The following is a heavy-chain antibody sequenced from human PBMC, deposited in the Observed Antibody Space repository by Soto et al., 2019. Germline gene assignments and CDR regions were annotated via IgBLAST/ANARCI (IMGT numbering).Heavy chain of an antibody. D-gene: IGHD6-6*01. CDR2: ISSSSSYI. CDR1: GFTFSSYS. Sequence: GGSLRLSCAASGFTFSSYSMNWVRQAPGKGLEWVSSISSSSSYIYYADSVKGRFTISRDNAKNSLYLQMNSLRAEDTAVYYCARERAFGSSSGYFDYWGQGTLVTVSS. CDR3: ARERAFGSSSGYFDY. J-gene: IGHJ4*02. V-gene: IGHV3-21*01.